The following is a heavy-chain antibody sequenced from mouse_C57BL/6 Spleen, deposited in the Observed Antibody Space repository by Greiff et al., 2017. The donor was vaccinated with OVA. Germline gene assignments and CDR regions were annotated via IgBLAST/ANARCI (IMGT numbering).Heavy chain of an antibody. V-gene: IGHV1-42*01. CDR3: ARSGLGDYAMDY. D-gene: IGHD3-1*01. J-gene: IGHJ4*01. CDR2: INPSTGGT. Sequence: VQLKESGPELVKPGASVKISCKASGYSFTGYYMNWVKQSPEKSLEWIGEINPSTGGTTYNQKFKAKATLTVDNSSSTAYMQLKSLTSEDSAVYYCARSGLGDYAMDYWGQGTSVTVSS. CDR1: GYSFTGYY.